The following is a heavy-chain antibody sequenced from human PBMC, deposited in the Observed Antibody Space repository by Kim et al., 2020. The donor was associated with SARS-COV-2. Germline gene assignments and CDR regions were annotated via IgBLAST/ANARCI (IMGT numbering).Heavy chain of an antibody. CDR1: GFTFSGYS. V-gene: IGHV3-48*04. D-gene: IGHD2-21*02. CDR3: TSPLYTGSRNFCYY. Sequence: GGSLRLSCEASGFTFSGYSLNWVRQAPGKGLEWVAYISGSGNNIHYGESVKGRATISRDNSKDTLHLQMNSLRAEDTALYYCTSPLYTGSRNFCYYWGQGTLVPVS. CDR2: ISGSGNNI. J-gene: IGHJ1*01.